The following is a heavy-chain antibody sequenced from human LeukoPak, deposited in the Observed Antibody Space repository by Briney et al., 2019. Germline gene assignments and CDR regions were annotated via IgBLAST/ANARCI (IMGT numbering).Heavy chain of an antibody. V-gene: IGHV4-39*07. CDR1: GGSISSSSYY. CDR2: LYFSGST. CDR3: ARLGTYSYYYYMDV. Sequence: SETLSLTCTVSGGSISSSSYYWGWIRQPPGKGLEWIGSLYFSGSTYYNPSLKSRVTISVDTSKNQFSLKLSSVTAADTAVYYCARLGTYSYYYYMDVWGKGTTVTVS. D-gene: IGHD1-1*01. J-gene: IGHJ6*03.